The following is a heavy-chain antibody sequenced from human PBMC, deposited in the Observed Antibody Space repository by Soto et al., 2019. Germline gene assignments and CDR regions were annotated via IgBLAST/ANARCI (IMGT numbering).Heavy chain of an antibody. Sequence: QVQLVESGGGVVQPGRSLRLSCTASGFSFSRYGMHWVRQAPGKGLEWVASIGYDGHAEYYADSVQGRFTISRDNSKNTMYLQMYSLRAVDTAVYFCARDGRFRLGLIHYFDYWGQGTLLTVSS. CDR3: ARDGRFRLGLIHYFDY. J-gene: IGHJ4*02. D-gene: IGHD2-21*01. CDR1: GFSFSRYG. V-gene: IGHV3-30*03. CDR2: IGYDGHAE.